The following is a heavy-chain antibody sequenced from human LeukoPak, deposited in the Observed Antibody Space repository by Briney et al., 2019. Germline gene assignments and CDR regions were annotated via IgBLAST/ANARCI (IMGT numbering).Heavy chain of an antibody. CDR2: ISGSGGST. J-gene: IGHJ6*02. CDR3: AKGDSSGEYYYYYYGMDV. V-gene: IGHV3-23*01. CDR1: GFTFSSYA. D-gene: IGHD3-22*01. Sequence: PGGSLRLSCAASGFTFSSYAMSWVRQAPGKGLEWVSAISGSGGSTYYADSVKGRFTISRDNSKNTLYLQTNSLRAGDTAVYYCAKGDSSGEYYYYYYGMDVWGQGTTVTVSS.